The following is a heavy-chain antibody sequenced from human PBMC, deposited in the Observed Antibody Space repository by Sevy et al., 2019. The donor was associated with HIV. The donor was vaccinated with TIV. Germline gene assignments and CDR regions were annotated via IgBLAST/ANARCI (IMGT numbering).Heavy chain of an antibody. J-gene: IGHJ4*02. D-gene: IGHD3-9*01. CDR1: GYTFTGYY. CDR3: ARSYYDILTGYATTGDY. Sequence: GESPKISCKASGYTFTGYYMHRVRQAPGQGLEWMGRINPNSGGTNYAQKFQGRVTMTRDTSISTAYMELSRLRSDDTAVYYCARSYYDILTGYATTGDYWGQGTLVTVSS. CDR2: INPNSGGT. V-gene: IGHV1-2*06.